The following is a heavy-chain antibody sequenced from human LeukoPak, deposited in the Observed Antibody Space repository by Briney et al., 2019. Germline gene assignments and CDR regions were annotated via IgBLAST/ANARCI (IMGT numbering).Heavy chain of an antibody. CDR3: ARELFPTYSSGWYTFTLDS. V-gene: IGHV1-2*06. J-gene: IGHJ4*02. Sequence: ASVKVSCKASGYTFTGYYMHWVRQAPGQGLEWMGRINPNSGGTNYAQKFQGRVTMTRDTSISTAYMELSRLRSDDTAVYYCARELFPTYSSGWYTFTLDSWGQGTLVTVSS. CDR1: GYTFTGYY. CDR2: INPNSGGT. D-gene: IGHD6-19*01.